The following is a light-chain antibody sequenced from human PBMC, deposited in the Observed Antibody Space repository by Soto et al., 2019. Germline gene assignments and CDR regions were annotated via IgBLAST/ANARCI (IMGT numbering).Light chain of an antibody. Sequence: QSALTQPPSASGSPGQSVTNSCTGTSSDVGGYNYVSWYQQHPGKAPKLMIYEVSKRPSGVPDRFSGSKSGNTASLTVSGLQAEDEADYYCSSYAGRNNVVFGGGTKLTVL. CDR3: SSYAGRNNVV. CDR2: EVS. J-gene: IGLJ2*01. V-gene: IGLV2-8*01. CDR1: SSDVGGYNY.